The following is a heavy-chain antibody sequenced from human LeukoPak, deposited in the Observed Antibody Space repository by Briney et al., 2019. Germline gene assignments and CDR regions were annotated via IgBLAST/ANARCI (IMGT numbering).Heavy chain of an antibody. CDR2: IYYSGST. V-gene: IGHV4-59*11. CDR3: ARWALYDSSSYSRRFDY. Sequence: NTSETLSLTCTVSGGSISSHYWSWIRQPPGKGLEYIGYIYYSGSTNYNPSLESRVTISVDTSNNQFSLRLSSVTAADTAVYYCARWALYDSSSYSRRFDYWGQGTLVAVSS. J-gene: IGHJ4*02. CDR1: GGSISSHY. D-gene: IGHD3-22*01.